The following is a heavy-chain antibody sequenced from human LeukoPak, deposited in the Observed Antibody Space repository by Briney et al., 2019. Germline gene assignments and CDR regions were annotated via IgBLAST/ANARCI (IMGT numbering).Heavy chain of an antibody. CDR3: LGDLSEGFDY. Sequence: SVKVSCKASGGTFSSYAISWVRQAPGQGLEWMGRIIPILGIANYAQIFQGRVTMTADKSTSTAYMELSSLRSEDSAVYYCLGDLSEGFDYWGQGTLVTVSS. V-gene: IGHV1-69*04. J-gene: IGHJ4*02. D-gene: IGHD3-16*02. CDR1: GGTFSSYA. CDR2: IIPILGIA.